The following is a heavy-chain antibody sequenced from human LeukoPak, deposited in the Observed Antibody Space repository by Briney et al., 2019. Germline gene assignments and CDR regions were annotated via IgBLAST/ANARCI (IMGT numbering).Heavy chain of an antibody. D-gene: IGHD6-19*01. V-gene: IGHV4-59*01. Sequence: PSETLSLTCTVSGGSISSYYWSWIRQPPGKGLEWIGYIHYSGSTNYNPSLKSRVTISVDTSKNQFSLKLSSVTAADTAVYYCARGLQWLVEGWFDPWGQGTLVTVSS. CDR3: ARGLQWLVEGWFDP. J-gene: IGHJ5*02. CDR1: GGSISSYY. CDR2: IHYSGST.